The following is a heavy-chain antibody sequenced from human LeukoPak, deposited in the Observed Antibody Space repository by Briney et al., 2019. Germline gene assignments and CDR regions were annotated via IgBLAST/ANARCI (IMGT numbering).Heavy chain of an antibody. V-gene: IGHV3-21*01. J-gene: IGHJ4*02. CDR1: GFTFSSYS. CDR3: ARDLASRSWYGFDY. CDR2: ISSSSSYI. D-gene: IGHD6-13*01. Sequence: PGGSLRLSCAASGFTFSSYSMNWVRQAPAKGLEWVSSISSSSSYIYYADSVKGRFTISRDNAKTSLYLQMNSLRAEDTAVYYCARDLASRSWYGFDYWGQGTLVTVSS.